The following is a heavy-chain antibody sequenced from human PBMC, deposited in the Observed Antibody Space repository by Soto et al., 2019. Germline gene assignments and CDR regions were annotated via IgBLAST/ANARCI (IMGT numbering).Heavy chain of an antibody. CDR2: IYHSGST. D-gene: IGHD6-6*01. CDR3: AREGGQLARNWFDP. CDR1: GGSISSGGYS. Sequence: SETLSLTCAVSGGSISSGGYSWSWIRQPPGKGLEWIGYIYHSGSTYYNPSLKSRVTISVDRSKNQFSLKLSSVTAADTAVYYCAREGGQLARNWFDPWGQGTLVTVSS. J-gene: IGHJ5*02. V-gene: IGHV4-30-2*01.